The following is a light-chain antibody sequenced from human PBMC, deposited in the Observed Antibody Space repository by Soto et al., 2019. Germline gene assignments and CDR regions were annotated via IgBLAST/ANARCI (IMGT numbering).Light chain of an antibody. V-gene: IGKV1-9*01. CDR1: QGISSY. CDR2: AAS. CDR3: QQLNSFPIT. Sequence: DIQLTQSPSFLSASVGDRVTITCRASQGISSYLAWYQQGPGKAPKLLIYAASTLQSGVPSRFSGSGSGTEFTLTISSLQPEDFATYFCQQLNSFPITFGQGTRL. J-gene: IGKJ5*01.